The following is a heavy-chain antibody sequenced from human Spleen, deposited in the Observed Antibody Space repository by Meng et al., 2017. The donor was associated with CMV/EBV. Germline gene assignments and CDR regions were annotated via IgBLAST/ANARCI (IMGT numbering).Heavy chain of an antibody. CDR2: INPKSGGT. CDR3: ARVGLGGSYYSDYYYAMDV. Sequence: ASVKVSCKASGYSFIGNYIHWVRLAPGQGLEWMGWINPKSGGTDYAQKFQGRVTMTRDTPITTAYMELSSLRSDDTAMYYCARVGLGGSYYSDYYYAMDVWGQGTTVTVSS. V-gene: IGHV1-2*02. CDR1: GYSFIGNY. J-gene: IGHJ6*02. D-gene: IGHD1-26*01.